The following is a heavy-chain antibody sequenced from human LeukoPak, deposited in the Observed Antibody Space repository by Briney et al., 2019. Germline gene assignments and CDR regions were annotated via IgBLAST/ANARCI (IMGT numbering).Heavy chain of an antibody. V-gene: IGHV4-59*08. CDR2: VYYIGST. J-gene: IGHJ4*02. CDR3: ARHLSGTTMAHYFDF. CDR1: GGSITSYY. D-gene: IGHD1-1*01. Sequence: SETLSLTCTVSGGSITSYYWSWIRQPPGKRLEWIGYVYYIGSTNYSPSLKSRVAISVDTSKNQFSLKLYSVTASDAALYYCARHLSGTTMAHYFDFWGQGILVAVSS.